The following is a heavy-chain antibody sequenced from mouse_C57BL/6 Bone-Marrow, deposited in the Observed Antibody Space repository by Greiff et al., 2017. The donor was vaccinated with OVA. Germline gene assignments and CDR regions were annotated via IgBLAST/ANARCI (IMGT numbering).Heavy chain of an antibody. V-gene: IGHV1-52*01. D-gene: IGHD2-4*01. CDR2: IDPSDSET. J-gene: IGHJ2*01. CDR3: ARGRCGRLRRRDYFGG. Sequence: QVQLQQPGAELVRPGSSVKLSCKASGYTFTSYWMHWVKQRPIQGLDWIGNIDPSDSETHYIQKFKDKVTLTVDKSLSTAYMQLSRLTSENSAVKYWARGRCGRLRRRDYFGGWGKGTTLAVSS. CDR1: GYTFTSYW.